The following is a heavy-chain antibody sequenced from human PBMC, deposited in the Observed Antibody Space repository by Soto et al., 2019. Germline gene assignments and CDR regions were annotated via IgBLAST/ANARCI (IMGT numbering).Heavy chain of an antibody. CDR3: AREPSVDGTDYYYGMDV. V-gene: IGHV5-10-1*01. J-gene: IGHJ6*02. Sequence: PGESLKISCKGSGYSFTSYWISWVRQMPGKGLEWMGRIDPSDSYTNYSPSFQGHVTISADKSISTAYLQWSSLKASDTAMYYCAREPSVDGTDYYYGMDVWGQGTTVTVYS. CDR2: IDPSDSYT. D-gene: IGHD6-19*01. CDR1: GYSFTSYW.